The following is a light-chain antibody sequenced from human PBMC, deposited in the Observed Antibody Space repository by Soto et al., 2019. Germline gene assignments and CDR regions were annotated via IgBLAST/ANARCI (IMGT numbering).Light chain of an antibody. J-gene: IGLJ2*01. CDR2: DVS. V-gene: IGLV2-14*01. CDR1: SSDVGGYNY. Sequence: QSALTQPASVSGSPGQSITISCTGTSSDVGGYNYVSWYQQHPGKAPKLMIYDVSNRPSVVSKRFSGSKSGNTASLTISGLQAEDEADYYCSSYTSSSTVVFGGGTKVTVL. CDR3: SSYTSSSTVV.